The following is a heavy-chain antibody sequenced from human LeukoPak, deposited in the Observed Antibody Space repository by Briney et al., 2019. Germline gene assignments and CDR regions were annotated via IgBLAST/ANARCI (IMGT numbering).Heavy chain of an antibody. V-gene: IGHV4-59*01. J-gene: IGHJ3*02. Sequence: SETPSLTCTVSGGSISSYYWSWIRQPPGKGLEWIGYIYYSGSTNYNPSLKSRVTISVDTSKIQFSLKLSSVTAADTAVYYCARDHSGSYRRRAFDIWGQGTMVTVSS. CDR1: GGSISSYY. CDR3: ARDHSGSYRRRAFDI. CDR2: IYYSGST. D-gene: IGHD1-26*01.